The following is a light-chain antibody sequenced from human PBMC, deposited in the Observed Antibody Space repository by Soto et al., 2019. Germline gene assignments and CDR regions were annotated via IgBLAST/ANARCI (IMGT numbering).Light chain of an antibody. Sequence: DIHITHSPSSLSSSLVDRVTITCRASQSISSYLNWYQQKPGKAPKLLIYAASTLQSGVPSRFSGSGSGTEFTLTINSLQPDDFATYYCQQYNSCSWTFGQGTKVDI. CDR1: QSISSY. CDR2: AAS. CDR3: QQYNSCSWT. J-gene: IGKJ1*01. V-gene: IGKV1-27*01.